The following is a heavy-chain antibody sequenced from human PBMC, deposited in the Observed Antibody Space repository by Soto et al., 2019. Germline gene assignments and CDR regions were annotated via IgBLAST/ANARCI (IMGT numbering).Heavy chain of an antibody. J-gene: IGHJ3*02. CDR3: ARAPLYGDYEPYAFDI. CDR1: GFTFSSYS. Sequence: GGSRRLSCAASGFTFSSYSMNWVRQAPGKGLEWVSSISSSSSYIYYADSVKGRFTISRDNAKNSLYLQMNSLRAEDTAVYYCARAPLYGDYEPYAFDIWGQGTMVTVS. V-gene: IGHV3-21*01. D-gene: IGHD4-17*01. CDR2: ISSSSSYI.